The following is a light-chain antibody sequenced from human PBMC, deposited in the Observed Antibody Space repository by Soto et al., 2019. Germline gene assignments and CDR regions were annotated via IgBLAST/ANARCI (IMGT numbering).Light chain of an antibody. CDR2: TND. V-gene: IGLV1-44*01. CDR3: ATWDDTLNGPWV. Sequence: QSVLTQPPSASGAPGQRVTISCSGSSSNIGSNTVSWYQQLPGTAPKLLIYTNDQRPSGVPDRFSGSKSGTSASLAISGLQSEDEADYYCATWDDTLNGPWVFGGGTQLTVL. J-gene: IGLJ3*02. CDR1: SSNIGSNT.